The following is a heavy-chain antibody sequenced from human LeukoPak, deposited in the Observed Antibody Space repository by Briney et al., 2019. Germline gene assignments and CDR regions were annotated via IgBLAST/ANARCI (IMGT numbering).Heavy chain of an antibody. CDR3: ARGVSGYQGYYNMDV. J-gene: IGHJ6*03. V-gene: IGHV1-69*05. D-gene: IGHD3-22*01. Sequence: SVKVSCKASGGTFSSYAINWVRQAPAQGLEWVGRIIPIFGTANYAQKFQGRVTITTDESTSTAYMELSSLRSEDTAVYYCARGVSGYQGYYNMDVWDKGTTVTVSS. CDR1: GGTFSSYA. CDR2: IIPIFGTA.